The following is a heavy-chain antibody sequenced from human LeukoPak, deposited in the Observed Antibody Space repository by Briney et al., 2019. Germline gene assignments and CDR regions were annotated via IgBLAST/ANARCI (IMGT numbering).Heavy chain of an antibody. CDR2: ISGYDGNT. V-gene: IGHV1-18*01. D-gene: IGHD1-26*01. J-gene: IGHJ6*02. Sequence: ASVKVSCKASGYSFSTYGINWVRQAPGQGLEWMGWISGYDGNTNYPQKLQGRVSMTTDTSTSTAYMELRSLRSDDTAVYYCARGGVILGATFYYNGMDVWGQGTTVTVSS. CDR3: ARGGVILGATFYYNGMDV. CDR1: GYSFSTYG.